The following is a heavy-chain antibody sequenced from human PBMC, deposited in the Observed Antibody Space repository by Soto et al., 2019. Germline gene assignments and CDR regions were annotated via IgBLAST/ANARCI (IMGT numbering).Heavy chain of an antibody. D-gene: IGHD2-8*01. CDR2: INPNSGGT. J-gene: IGHJ6*02. CDR1: GYTFNDYF. V-gene: IGHV1-2*04. CDR3: ARGGYCTTASCSYGMDV. Sequence: GASVKVSCKASGYTFNDYFMHWVRQAPGQGPEWMGWINPNSGGTNYAQKFQGWVTITRDTSIRTAYMELSSLTADDTAVYYCARGGYCTTASCSYGMDVWGQGTTVPVSS.